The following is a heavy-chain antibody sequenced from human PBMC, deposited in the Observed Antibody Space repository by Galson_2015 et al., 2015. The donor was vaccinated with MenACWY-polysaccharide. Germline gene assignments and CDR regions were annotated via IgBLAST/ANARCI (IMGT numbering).Heavy chain of an antibody. CDR3: VREPTYSGSLGWFDP. J-gene: IGHJ5*02. D-gene: IGHD1-26*01. V-gene: IGHV4-61*01. CDR2: MSYSGRA. Sequence: ETLSLTCTVSGVSVSSTTYYWSWPRQPPGKGLEWIGYMSYSGRANYNPSLKSRVTISIDTSKHQFSLRLSSVAAADTAMYYCVREPTYSGSLGWFDPWGQGTLVTVSS. CDR1: GVSVSSTTYY.